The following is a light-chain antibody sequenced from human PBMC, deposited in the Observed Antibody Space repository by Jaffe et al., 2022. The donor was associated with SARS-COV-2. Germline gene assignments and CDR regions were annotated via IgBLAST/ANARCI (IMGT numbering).Light chain of an antibody. V-gene: IGKV1-33*01. CDR1: QEINNY. Sequence: DIQMTQSPSSLSASVGDRVTITCQASQEINNYLNWYQQKPGKAPKLLIYDASNLETGVPSRFSGSGSGTDFTFTITSLQPEDIATYYCQQYDDLPLTFGGGTKVEIK. CDR3: QQYDDLPLT. J-gene: IGKJ4*01. CDR2: DAS.